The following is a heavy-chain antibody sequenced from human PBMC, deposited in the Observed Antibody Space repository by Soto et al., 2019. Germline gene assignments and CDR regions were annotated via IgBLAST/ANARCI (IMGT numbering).Heavy chain of an antibody. D-gene: IGHD1-26*01. Sequence: QVQLQESGPGQVKPSETLSLTCTISGGSVSVYYWSWIRQSTGQGLEWIGYIYASGSHYYNPSLRSRGTISADTSKNQISLKLTSPTAADTAVYYCARGVGSSPPQYWCRGTLVTVSS. V-gene: IGHV4-59*02. CDR1: GGSVSVYY. CDR3: ARGVGSSPPQY. J-gene: IGHJ4*02. CDR2: IYASGSH.